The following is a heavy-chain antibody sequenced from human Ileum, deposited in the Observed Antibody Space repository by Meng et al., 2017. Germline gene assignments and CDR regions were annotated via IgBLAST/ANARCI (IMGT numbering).Heavy chain of an antibody. CDR1: GGTFSNYA. CDR2: IVPMLGQA. D-gene: IGHD3-3*01. Sequence: SVKVSCKTYGGTFSNYAITWVRQGPGQGLEWMGGIVPMLGQATYAQTFQGRIMITADESTSTAYMSLSSLTSADTAVYYCGRPNGPWSGHYAMDFWGQGTAVTCYS. J-gene: IGHJ6*01. V-gene: IGHV1-69*10. CDR3: GRPNGPWSGHYAMDF.